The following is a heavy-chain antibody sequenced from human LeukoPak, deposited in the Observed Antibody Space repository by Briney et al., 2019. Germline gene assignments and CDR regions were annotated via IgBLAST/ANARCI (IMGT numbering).Heavy chain of an antibody. V-gene: IGHV1-3*01. Sequence: ASVKVSCKASGYTFTSYAMHWVRQAPGQRLEWMGWINAGNGNAKYSQEFQGRVTITRDTSASTAYMELRSLRSDDTAVYYCARGPGDNNAYPFYWGQGTLVTVSS. CDR2: INAGNGNA. CDR3: ARGPGDNNAYPFY. J-gene: IGHJ4*02. CDR1: GYTFTSYA. D-gene: IGHD3-16*01.